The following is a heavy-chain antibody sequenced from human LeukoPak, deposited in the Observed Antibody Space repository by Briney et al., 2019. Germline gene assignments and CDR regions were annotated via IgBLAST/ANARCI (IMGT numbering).Heavy chain of an antibody. CDR2: ISPSGDIT. D-gene: IGHD3-10*01. J-gene: IGHJ4*02. CDR1: GFTFSSYS. Sequence: GGSLRLSCAASGFTFSSYSMNWVRQAPGKGLEWVSGISPSGDITYYADSVKGRFTISRDNSKNTVYLQVISLTAEDTAVYYCAKDDAWLRFGEWSQGTLVTVSS. CDR3: AKDDAWLRFGE. V-gene: IGHV3-23*01.